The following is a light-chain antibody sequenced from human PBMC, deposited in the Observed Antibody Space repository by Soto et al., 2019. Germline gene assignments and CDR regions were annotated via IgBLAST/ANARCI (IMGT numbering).Light chain of an antibody. V-gene: IGKV1-5*01. CDR2: DAS. J-gene: IGKJ1*01. CDR1: QSIGRW. CDR3: QQYTSYPT. Sequence: DIQMTQSPTTLSASVGDIVTITCRASQSIGRWLAWYQQKPGTAPKLLIYDASSLESGVPSRFSGSGSGTEFTLTISSLQPDDFATYYCQQYTSYPTFGQGTQVEIK.